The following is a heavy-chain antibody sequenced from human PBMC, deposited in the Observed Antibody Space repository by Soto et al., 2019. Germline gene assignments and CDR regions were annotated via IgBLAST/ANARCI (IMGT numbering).Heavy chain of an antibody. J-gene: IGHJ6*02. D-gene: IGHD1-26*01. V-gene: IGHV1-18*04. CDR3: ARPRGSYYYYGMDV. Sequence: ASVKVSCKASGYTFTSYGISWVRQAPGQGLEWMGWISAYNGNTNYAQKLQGRVTMTTDTPTSTAYMELRSLRSDDTAVYYCARPRGSYYYYGMDVWGQGTTVTVSS. CDR2: ISAYNGNT. CDR1: GYTFTSYG.